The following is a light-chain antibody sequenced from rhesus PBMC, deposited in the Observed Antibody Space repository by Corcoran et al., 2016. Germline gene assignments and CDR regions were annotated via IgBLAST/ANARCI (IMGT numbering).Light chain of an antibody. CDR2: VAT. CDR1: QGISSY. J-gene: IGKJ4*01. Sequence: DIQMTQSPSSLSASVGDTVTITCRASQGISSYLNWFQQKPGKAPKFLCYVATTLQSGVPSRFSGSGSGTDFTLTISSLQPEDFATYYCPQYKSYPLTFGGGTKVGIK. CDR3: PQYKSYPLT. V-gene: IGKV1-28*03.